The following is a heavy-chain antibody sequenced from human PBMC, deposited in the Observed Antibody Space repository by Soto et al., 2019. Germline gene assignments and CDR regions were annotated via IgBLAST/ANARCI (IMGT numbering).Heavy chain of an antibody. Sequence: SETLSLTCTVSGGSISSYYWSWIRQPPWKGLEWIGYIYYSGSTNYNPSLKSRVTISVDTSKNQFSLKLSSVTAADTAVYYCARSVGSARRGYYYYYGMDVWGQGTTVTVSS. CDR3: ARSVGSARRGYYYYYGMDV. V-gene: IGHV4-59*01. CDR1: GGSISSYY. CDR2: IYYSGST. D-gene: IGHD6-6*01. J-gene: IGHJ6*02.